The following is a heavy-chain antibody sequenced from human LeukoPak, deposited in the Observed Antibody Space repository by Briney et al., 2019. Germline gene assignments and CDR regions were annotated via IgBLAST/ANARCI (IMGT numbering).Heavy chain of an antibody. Sequence: GGSMRLSCAASGFSFSSYAMSWVRQAPGKGLEWVSAISARGGTTYYADSVKGRFTISRDNSKNTLYLQMNSLRAEDTAVYFCANVYYYGSGSYESRYFDYWGQGTLVTVSS. V-gene: IGHV3-23*01. D-gene: IGHD3-10*01. CDR3: ANVYYYGSGSYESRYFDY. CDR1: GFSFSSYA. CDR2: ISARGGTT. J-gene: IGHJ4*02.